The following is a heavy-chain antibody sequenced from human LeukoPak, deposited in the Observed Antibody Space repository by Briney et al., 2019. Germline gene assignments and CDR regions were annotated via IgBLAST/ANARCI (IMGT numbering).Heavy chain of an antibody. CDR3: ARAPYSNYAAFDI. D-gene: IGHD4-11*01. V-gene: IGHV4-39*07. CDR1: GGSISSSSYY. J-gene: IGHJ3*02. CDR2: IYYSGST. Sequence: SETLSLTCTVSGGSISSSSYYWGWIRQPPGKGLEWIGIIYYSGSTNYNPSLKSRVTISVDTSKNQFSLKLSSVTAADTAVYYCARAPYSNYAAFDIWGQGTMVTVSS.